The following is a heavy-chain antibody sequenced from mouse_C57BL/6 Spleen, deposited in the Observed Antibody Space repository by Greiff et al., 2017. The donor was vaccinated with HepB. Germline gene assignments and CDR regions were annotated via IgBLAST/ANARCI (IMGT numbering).Heavy chain of an antibody. D-gene: IGHD2-10*01. CDR1: GYSFTDYN. CDR3: AAPSYYGNLYYAMDY. V-gene: IGHV1-39*01. CDR2: INPNYGTT. J-gene: IGHJ4*01. Sequence: VQLQQSGPELVKPGASVKISCKASGYSFTDYNMNWEKQSNGKSLEWIGVINPNYGTTSYNQKFKGKATLTVDQSSSTAYMQLNSLTSEDSAVYYCAAPSYYGNLYYAMDYWGQGTSVTVSS.